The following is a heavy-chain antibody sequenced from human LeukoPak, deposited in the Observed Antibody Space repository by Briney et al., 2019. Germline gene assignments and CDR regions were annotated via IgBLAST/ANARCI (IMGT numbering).Heavy chain of an antibody. CDR1: GFTFSSYW. V-gene: IGHV3-7*01. D-gene: IGHD3-10*01. CDR3: ARDLLLWFGELAYGMDV. Sequence: GGSLRLSCAASGFTFSSYWMSWVRQAPGKGLEWVANIKQDGSEKYYVDSVKGRFTISRDNAKNSLYLQMNSLRAEDTAVYYCARDLLLWFGELAYGMDVWGQGTTVTVSS. CDR2: IKQDGSEK. J-gene: IGHJ6*02.